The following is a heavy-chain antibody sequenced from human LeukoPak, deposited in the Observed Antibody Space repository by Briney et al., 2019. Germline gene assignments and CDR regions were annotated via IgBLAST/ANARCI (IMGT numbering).Heavy chain of an antibody. CDR2: INPNSGGT. Sequence: ASVKVSCKPSGYTFTGYYMHWVRQAPGQGLEWMVWINPNSGGTNYAQKFQGRVTMTRDTSISTAYMELSRLRSDDTAVYYCARDLSQSLYCSSTSCYTPFDYWGQGTLVTVSS. CDR3: ARDLSQSLYCSSTSCYTPFDY. CDR1: GYTFTGYY. V-gene: IGHV1-2*02. D-gene: IGHD2-2*02. J-gene: IGHJ4*02.